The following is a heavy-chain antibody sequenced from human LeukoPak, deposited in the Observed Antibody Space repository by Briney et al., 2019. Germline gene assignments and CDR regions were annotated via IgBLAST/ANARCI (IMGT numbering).Heavy chain of an antibody. CDR1: GFTFSSYE. J-gene: IGHJ5*02. CDR2: ISNSGSII. CDR3: ARDFPYCSSTSCSLGRFDP. V-gene: IGHV3-48*03. D-gene: IGHD2-2*01. Sequence: GGSLRLSCAASGFTFSSYEMNWVRQAPGKGLEWVSYISNSGSIIHYADSVKGRFTISRDNAKNSLNVQMNSLRAEDTAVYYCARDFPYCSSTSCSLGRFDPWGQGTLVTVSS.